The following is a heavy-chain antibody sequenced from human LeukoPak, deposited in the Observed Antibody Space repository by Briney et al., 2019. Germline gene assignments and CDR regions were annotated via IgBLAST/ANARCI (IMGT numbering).Heavy chain of an antibody. D-gene: IGHD3-22*01. CDR2: IGTAGDT. CDR1: GFTFSSYD. Sequence: GGSLRLSCAASGFTFSSYDMHWVRQATRKGLEWVSAIGTAGDTYYPGSVKGRFTISRENAKNSLYLQMNSLRAEDTAVYYCARVADFDSSRFAFDIWGQGTMVTVSS. V-gene: IGHV3-13*01. J-gene: IGHJ3*02. CDR3: ARVADFDSSRFAFDI.